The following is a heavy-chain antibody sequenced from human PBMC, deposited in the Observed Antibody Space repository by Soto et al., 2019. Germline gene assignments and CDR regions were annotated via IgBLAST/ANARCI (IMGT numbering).Heavy chain of an antibody. D-gene: IGHD3-10*01. CDR3: ARGRFGELAYKYYFED. CDR2: INPNSGGT. Sequence: GASVKVSCKASGYTFTGYYMHWVRQAPGQGLEWMGWINPNSGGTNYAQKFQGWVTMTRDTSISTAYMELGRLRSDDTAVYYCARGRFGELAYKYYFEDWGQGARVSVTS. V-gene: IGHV1-2*04. J-gene: IGHJ4*02. CDR1: GYTFTGYY.